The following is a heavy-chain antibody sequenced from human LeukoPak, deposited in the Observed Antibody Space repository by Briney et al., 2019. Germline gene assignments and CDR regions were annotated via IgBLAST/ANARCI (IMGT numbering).Heavy chain of an antibody. D-gene: IGHD1-26*01. Sequence: ASVRVSCKVSGITLNDLSILWVRQAPGKGLEWMGGFDPEDGETIYAPKFQARVTMTQDTYEDTAYMELSSLKSEDTAVYYCATDGIPGATTTLDYWGQGTLVTVSS. V-gene: IGHV1-24*01. CDR1: GITLNDLS. CDR3: ATDGIPGATTTLDY. CDR2: FDPEDGET. J-gene: IGHJ4*02.